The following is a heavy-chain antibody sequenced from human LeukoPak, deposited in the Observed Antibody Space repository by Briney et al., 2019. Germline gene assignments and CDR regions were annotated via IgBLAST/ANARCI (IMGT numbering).Heavy chain of an antibody. CDR3: ARRSKILLALDF. J-gene: IGHJ4*02. V-gene: IGHV1-2*02. CDR2: INPYSGAT. CDR1: GYTFTGYY. Sequence: GASVKVSCKASGYTFTGYYMHWVRQAPGQGLEWMGWINPYSGATSSAQKFQGRVTLTRDTSINTAYMELNSLRSDDTAVYYCARRSKILLALDFWGQGTLVTVSS. D-gene: IGHD3-10*01.